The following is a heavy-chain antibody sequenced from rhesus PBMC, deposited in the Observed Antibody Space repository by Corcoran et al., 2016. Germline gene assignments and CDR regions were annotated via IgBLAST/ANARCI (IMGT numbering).Heavy chain of an antibody. CDR1: GYSISSGYY. CDR3: ARVGSSWSEWDTVGTEWYFDL. D-gene: IGHD5-42*01. CDR2: IYGSGGSN. Sequence: QVQLQESGPGLVKPSETLSLTCAVSGYSISSGYYWGWIRQPPGKGLEWIGSIYGSGGSNYLNPALKSRVPRSVDTSKNQFSLKLRSVTAADTAVYYCARVGSSWSEWDTVGTEWYFDLWGPGTPITISS. V-gene: IGHV4S14*01. J-gene: IGHJ2*01.